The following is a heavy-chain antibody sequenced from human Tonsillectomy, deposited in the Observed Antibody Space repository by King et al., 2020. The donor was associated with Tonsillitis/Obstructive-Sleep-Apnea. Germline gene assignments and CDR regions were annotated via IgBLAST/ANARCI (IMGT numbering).Heavy chain of an antibody. V-gene: IGHV1-69*10. CDR2: IIPILGIA. J-gene: IGHJ6*02. CDR1: GGTFSTYA. D-gene: IGHD5/OR15-5a*01. CDR3: ARVGSTSPGLRGDYGMDV. Sequence: VQLVQSGAEVKKPGSSVKVSCKASGGTFSTYAINWVRQAPGQGLEWMGGIIPILGIANYAQKFQGRVTITADKSTSTAYMELSSLRSEDTAVYFCARVGSTSPGLRGDYGMDVWGQGTTVTVSS.